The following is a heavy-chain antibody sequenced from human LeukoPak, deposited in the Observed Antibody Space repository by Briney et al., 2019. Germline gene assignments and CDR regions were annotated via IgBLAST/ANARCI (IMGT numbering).Heavy chain of an antibody. CDR2: IYYSGST. Sequence: SETLSLTCTVSGGSISSSSYYWGWIRQPPGKGLEWIGSIYYSGSTYYNPSLKRRVTISVDTSKNQFSLKLGSVTAADTAVYYCARELYSSGWYFDYWGQGTLVTVSS. J-gene: IGHJ4*02. D-gene: IGHD6-19*01. V-gene: IGHV4-39*07. CDR3: ARELYSSGWYFDY. CDR1: GGSISSSSYY.